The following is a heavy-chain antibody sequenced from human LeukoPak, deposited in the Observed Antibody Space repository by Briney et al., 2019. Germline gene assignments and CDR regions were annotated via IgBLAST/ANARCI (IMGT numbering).Heavy chain of an antibody. J-gene: IGHJ4*02. Sequence: PGGSLRLSCATSGFSFSNAWMNWVRQAPGKGLEWVALIWNDGSKNLHADSVEGRFIISRDNSRDTVYLQMNSLRADDTAMYSCARGPWMVGTITAFDYWGQGTPVTVSS. CDR1: GFSFSNAW. CDR2: IWNDGSKN. D-gene: IGHD5-12*01. V-gene: IGHV3-33*01. CDR3: ARGPWMVGTITAFDY.